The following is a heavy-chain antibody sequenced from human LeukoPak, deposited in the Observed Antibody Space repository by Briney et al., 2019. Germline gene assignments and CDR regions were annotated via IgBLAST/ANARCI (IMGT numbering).Heavy chain of an antibody. D-gene: IGHD3-16*02. Sequence: GASVKVSFKASGYTFSSYGISWVRQAPGQGLEWMGWITVYNGNTDYAQKFQGRVTMTTDTSTATAYMELRSLRSDDTAVYYCARDQYDSVWGSHRPYFDSWGQGTLVTVSS. J-gene: IGHJ4*02. V-gene: IGHV1-18*01. CDR1: GYTFSSYG. CDR3: ARDQYDSVWGSHRPYFDS. CDR2: ITVYNGNT.